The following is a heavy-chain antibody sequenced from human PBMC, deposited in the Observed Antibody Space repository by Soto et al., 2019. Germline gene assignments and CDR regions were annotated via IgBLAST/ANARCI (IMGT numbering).Heavy chain of an antibody. CDR1: GGSISRYY. CDR3: ASINYCYGLDV. CDR2: IFYIGST. Sequence: SETLYLNCTVSGGSISRYYWSWIRQPPGTGLEWIGYIFYIGSTNYNPSLKSRVTISVDTSKNQFSLKLSSVTAADTAVYYCASINYCYGLDVWGQGTTVTVSS. J-gene: IGHJ6*02. V-gene: IGHV4-59*01.